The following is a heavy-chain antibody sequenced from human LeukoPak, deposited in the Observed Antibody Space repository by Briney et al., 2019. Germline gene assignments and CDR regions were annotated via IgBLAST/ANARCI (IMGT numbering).Heavy chain of an antibody. CDR1: GFTFDDYA. J-gene: IGHJ5*02. V-gene: IGHV3-9*01. D-gene: IGHD3-22*01. Sequence: PGRSLRLSCAASGFTFDDYAMHWVRQAPGQGLEWVSGISWNSGSIGYADSVKGRFTISRDNAKNSLYLQMNSLRAEDTALYYCAKGGYYDSNGLNWFDPWGQGTLVTVSS. CDR3: AKGGYYDSNGLNWFDP. CDR2: ISWNSGSI.